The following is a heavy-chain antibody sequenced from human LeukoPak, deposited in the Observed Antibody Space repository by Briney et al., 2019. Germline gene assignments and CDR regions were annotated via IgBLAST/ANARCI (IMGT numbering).Heavy chain of an antibody. CDR1: GGSISSGDYY. V-gene: IGHV4-30-4*01. J-gene: IGHJ4*02. D-gene: IGHD2-2*01. CDR2: IYYSGST. CDR3: ARVRPYASAYYFDY. Sequence: SQTLSLTCTVSGGSISSGDYYWSWIRQPPGKGLEWIGYIYYSGSTYYNPSLKARVTISIDTSKTQLSLKLSSVTAADTAVYYCARVRPYASAYYFDYWGQGTLVPVSS.